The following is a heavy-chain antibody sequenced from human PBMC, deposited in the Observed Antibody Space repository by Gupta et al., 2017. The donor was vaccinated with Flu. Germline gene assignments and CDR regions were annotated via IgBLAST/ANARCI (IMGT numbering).Heavy chain of an antibody. CDR3: VRDHSTTGRKGTYFDS. CDR2: ISSSSSYI. D-gene: IGHD2-2*01. CDR1: QFTFSSYD. Sequence: EVRLVESGGGLVKPGGSLRISCAVSQFTFSSYDMNWVRQAPGKGLEWVASISSSSSYIYYADSVKGRFTISRDNAHNAIFLQMDSLRADDPAVYYCVRDHSTTGRKGTYFDSWGQGTLVTVSS. J-gene: IGHJ4*02. V-gene: IGHV3-21*01.